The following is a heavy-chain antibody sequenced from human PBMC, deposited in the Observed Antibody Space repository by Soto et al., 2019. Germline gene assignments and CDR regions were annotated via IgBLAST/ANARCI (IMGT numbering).Heavy chain of an antibody. Sequence: ASVKVSCKASGYSFTSYGISWVGQAPGQGREWMGWISAYNGNTNYAQKLQGRGTMTTDTSTSTAYMELRSLRSDDTAVYYCAPDLRSGGRGIQWFDELGEGTLVTVSS. D-gene: IGHD2-15*01. CDR3: APDLRSGGRGIQWFDE. CDR2: ISAYNGNT. V-gene: IGHV1-18*04. CDR1: GYSFTSYG. J-gene: IGHJ5*02.